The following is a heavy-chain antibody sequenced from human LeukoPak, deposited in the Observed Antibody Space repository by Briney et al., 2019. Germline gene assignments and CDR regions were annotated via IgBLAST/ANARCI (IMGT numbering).Heavy chain of an antibody. CDR1: GFSFANHA. D-gene: IGHD2-21*02. V-gene: IGHV3-23*01. CDR3: ARTEYCGGDCYPLFDY. J-gene: IGHJ4*02. Sequence: GGSLRLSCAASGFSFANHAMSWVRQTPGKGLEWVSAISGGGDITYYADSVTGRFTISRDNSKDTLYLQMNSLRAEDTAVYYCARTEYCGGDCYPLFDYWGQGTLVTVSS. CDR2: ISGGGDIT.